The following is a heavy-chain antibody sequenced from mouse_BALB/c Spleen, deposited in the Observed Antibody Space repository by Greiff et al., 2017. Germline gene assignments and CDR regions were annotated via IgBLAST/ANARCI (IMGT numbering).Heavy chain of an antibody. D-gene: IGHD1-1*01. CDR2: INPYNDGT. CDR3: ARNYGSRGMGAMDY. CDR1: GYTFTSYV. V-gene: IGHV1-14*01. J-gene: IGHJ4*01. Sequence: VQLQQSGPELVKPGASVKMSCKASGYTFTSYVMHSVKQKPGQGLEWIGYINPYNDGTKYNEKFKGKATLTSDKSSSTAYMELSSLTSEDSAVYYCARNYGSRGMGAMDYWGQGTSVTVSS.